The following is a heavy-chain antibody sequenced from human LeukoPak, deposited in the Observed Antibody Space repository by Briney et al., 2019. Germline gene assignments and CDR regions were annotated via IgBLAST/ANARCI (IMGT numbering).Heavy chain of an antibody. Sequence: GGSLRLSCAASGFTVSSAGMHWGREAAGTGLEWVAGICDDGIEIHYADSVRGRFTISRDSSKNTVHLQMNSLRVEDTAVYYCVKEQSSGGYRVADYWGQGTLVTVSS. CDR3: VKEQSSGGYRVADY. D-gene: IGHD6-19*01. CDR1: GFTVSSAG. V-gene: IGHV3-30*18. CDR2: ICDDGIEI. J-gene: IGHJ4*02.